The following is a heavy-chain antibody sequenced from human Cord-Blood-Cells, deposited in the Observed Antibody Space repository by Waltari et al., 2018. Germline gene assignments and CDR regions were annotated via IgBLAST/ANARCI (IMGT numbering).Heavy chain of an antibody. CDR3: ARVTVTGIAAAGTGGAFDL. D-gene: IGHD6-13*01. CDR1: GGSISGGGYY. CDR2: IYYSGST. J-gene: IGHJ2*01. Sequence: QVQLQESGPGLVKPSQTLSLTCTVSGGSISGGGYYWSWIRQHPGKGLEWIGYIYYSGSTYYNPSLKSRVTISVDTSKNQFSLKLSSVTAADTAVYYCARVTVTGIAAAGTGGAFDLWGRGTLVTVSS. V-gene: IGHV4-31*03.